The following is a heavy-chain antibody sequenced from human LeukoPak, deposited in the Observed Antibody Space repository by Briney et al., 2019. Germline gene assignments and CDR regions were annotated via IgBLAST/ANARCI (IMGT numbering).Heavy chain of an antibody. Sequence: ASVKVSCKASGYIFTGYYMHWVRQAPGQGLEWMGWINPNSSDTNFAQKFQGRVTMSRDTSISTVYMELSRLRSDDTAVFYCARGYYDSSDFEYLQHWGQGTLVTVSS. CDR1: GYIFTGYY. J-gene: IGHJ1*01. D-gene: IGHD3-22*01. CDR2: INPNSSDT. CDR3: ARGYYDSSDFEYLQH. V-gene: IGHV1-2*02.